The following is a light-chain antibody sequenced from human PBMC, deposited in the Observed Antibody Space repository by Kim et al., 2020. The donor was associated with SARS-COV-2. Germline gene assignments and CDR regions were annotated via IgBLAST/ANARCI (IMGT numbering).Light chain of an antibody. CDR2: EAS. Sequence: ASVGDRVTITCRASQSINTKLNWYQQKPGTAPRVLIYEASTLQTGVPSRFSGSGSGTHFTLTIDNLQPEDCGSYYCQQSYSVPITFGHGTRLEIK. J-gene: IGKJ5*01. CDR1: QSINTK. V-gene: IGKV1-39*01. CDR3: QQSYSVPIT.